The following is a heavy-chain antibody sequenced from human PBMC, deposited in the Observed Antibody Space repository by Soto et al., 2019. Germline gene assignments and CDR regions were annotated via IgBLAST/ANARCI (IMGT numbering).Heavy chain of an antibody. J-gene: IGHJ4*02. CDR2: ISGSGGST. Sequence: EVQLLESGGGLVQPGGSLRLSCAASGFTFSSYAMNWVRQAPGKGLEWVSAISGSGGSTYYADSVKGRFTISRDNSKNTLYLQMNSRSGEHTAFYDCATSDYWGQGTLVTVSS. V-gene: IGHV3-23*01. CDR3: ATSDY. CDR1: GFTFSSYA.